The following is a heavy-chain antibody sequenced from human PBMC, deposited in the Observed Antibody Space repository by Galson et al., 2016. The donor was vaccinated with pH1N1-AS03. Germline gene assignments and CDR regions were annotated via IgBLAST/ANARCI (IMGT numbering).Heavy chain of an antibody. V-gene: IGHV3-49*03. D-gene: IGHD1/OR15-1a*01. CDR2: IRSNAYGGTT. Sequence: SLRLSCAASGFIFGDYPMSWFRQAPGKGLEWVGFIRSNAYGGTTEYAASVKGRLTISREDSKSSAYLQLNRLKTEDTAIYYCSRQQQVVRGGFDIWGQGTMVTVSS. J-gene: IGHJ3*02. CDR1: GFIFGDYP. CDR3: SRQQQVVRGGFDI.